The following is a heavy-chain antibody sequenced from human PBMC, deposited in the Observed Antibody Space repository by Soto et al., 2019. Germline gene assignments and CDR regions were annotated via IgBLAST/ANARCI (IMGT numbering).Heavy chain of an antibody. D-gene: IGHD4-4*01. CDR2: IDPSDSYT. CDR3: ATGSNYEGYYYYGMDV. V-gene: IGHV5-10-1*01. J-gene: IGHJ6*02. CDR1: GYSFTSYW. Sequence: PGESLKISCKGSGYSFTSYWISWVRQMPGKGLEWMGRIDPSDSYTNYSPSFQGHVTISADKSISTAYLQWSSLKASDTAMYYCATGSNYEGYYYYGMDVWGQGTTVTV.